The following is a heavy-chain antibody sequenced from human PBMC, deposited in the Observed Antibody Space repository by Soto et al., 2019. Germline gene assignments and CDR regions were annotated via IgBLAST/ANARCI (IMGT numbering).Heavy chain of an antibody. V-gene: IGHV1-3*01. CDR2: INAGNGNT. Sequence: ASVKVSCKASGYTFTSYAMHWVRQAPGQRLEWMGWINAGNGNTKYSQKFQGRVTITRDTSASTAYMELSSLRSEDTAVYYCARAPGSTIFGVVPDYWGQGTLVTVSA. J-gene: IGHJ4*02. D-gene: IGHD3-3*02. CDR1: GYTFTSYA. CDR3: ARAPGSTIFGVVPDY.